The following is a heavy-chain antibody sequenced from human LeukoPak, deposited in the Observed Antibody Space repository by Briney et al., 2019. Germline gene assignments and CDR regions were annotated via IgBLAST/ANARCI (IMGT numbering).Heavy chain of an antibody. CDR2: INTNTGNP. D-gene: IGHD3-22*01. CDR3: ARDQEEYYYDSSGQCDI. Sequence: ASVKVSCKASGYTFTSYAMNWVRQAPGQGLEWMGWINTNTGNPTYAQGFTGRFVFSLDTSVSTAYLQISSLKAEDTAVYYCARDQEEYYYDSSGQCDIWGQGTMVTVSS. J-gene: IGHJ3*02. CDR1: GYTFTSYA. V-gene: IGHV7-4-1*02.